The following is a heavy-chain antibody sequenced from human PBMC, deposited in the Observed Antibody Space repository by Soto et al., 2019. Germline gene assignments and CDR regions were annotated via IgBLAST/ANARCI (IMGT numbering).Heavy chain of an antibody. CDR2: IGRGGDPI. CDR1: GFIFSEYQ. V-gene: IGHV3-48*03. CDR3: AKDKYGGNPGSPFDY. D-gene: IGHD4-17*01. J-gene: IGHJ4*02. Sequence: GGSLRLSCVVSGFIFSEYQFNWVRQAPGKGLEWVSYIGRGGDPIYDAHSVKGRFTISRDDDKNTLYLQMNSLRVEDTAVYYCAKDKYGGNPGSPFDYWGQGTLVTVSS.